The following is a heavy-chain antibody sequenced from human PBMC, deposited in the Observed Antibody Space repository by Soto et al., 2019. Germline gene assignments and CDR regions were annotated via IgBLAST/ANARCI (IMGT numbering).Heavy chain of an antibody. CDR1: GFSFSTYT. CDR2: ISCSGGSP. J-gene: IGHJ4*02. V-gene: IGHV3-23*01. D-gene: IGHD2-8*01. CDR3: AKARCTTSNCYVPDY. Sequence: EVQLLESGGGLVQPGGSLRLSCAASGFSFSTYTMSWVRRAPGKGLEWVSAISCSGGSPSYADSVQGRFTISRDNPKKTLYLQMNSLRAEDTAVYYCAKARCTTSNCYVPDYWGQGTLVTVSS.